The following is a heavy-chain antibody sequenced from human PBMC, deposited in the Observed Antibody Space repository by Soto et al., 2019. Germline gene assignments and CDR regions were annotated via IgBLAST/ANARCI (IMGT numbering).Heavy chain of an antibody. Sequence: SETLSLTCTVSGGSISSYYWSWIRQPPGKGLEWIGYIYYSGSTNYNPSLKSRVTISVDTSKNQFSLKLSSVTAADTAVYYCARHVPGGEAAAPWGQGTLVTVSA. CDR1: GGSISSYY. J-gene: IGHJ5*02. V-gene: IGHV4-59*08. CDR3: ARHVPGGEAAAP. CDR2: IYYSGST. D-gene: IGHD6-13*01.